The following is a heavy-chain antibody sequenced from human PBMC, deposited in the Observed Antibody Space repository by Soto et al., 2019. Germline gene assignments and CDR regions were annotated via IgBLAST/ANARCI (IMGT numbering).Heavy chain of an antibody. V-gene: IGHV1-8*01. CDR1: GYTFTSYD. CDR2: MNPNSGNT. Sequence: ASVKVSCKASGYTFTSYDINWVRQATGQGLEWMGWMNPNSGNTGYAQKFQGRVTMTRNTSISTAYMELSSLRSGDTAVYYCAGGATYYDFWSGYHHNWFDPWGQGTLVTVSS. D-gene: IGHD3-3*01. CDR3: AGGATYYDFWSGYHHNWFDP. J-gene: IGHJ5*02.